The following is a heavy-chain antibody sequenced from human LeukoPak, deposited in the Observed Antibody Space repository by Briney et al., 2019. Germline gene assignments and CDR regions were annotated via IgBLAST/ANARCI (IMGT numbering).Heavy chain of an antibody. CDR3: AREETYSSSWYGIDY. CDR2: MNPNSGNT. D-gene: IGHD6-13*01. V-gene: IGHV1-8*01. Sequence: ASVKVSCKASGYSFTTYDINWVRQATGQGLEWMGWMNPNSGNTGYAQRFQGKVTMTRDTSTSTVYMELSSLRSEDTAVYYCAREETYSSSWYGIDYWGQGALVTVSS. CDR1: GYSFTTYD. J-gene: IGHJ4*02.